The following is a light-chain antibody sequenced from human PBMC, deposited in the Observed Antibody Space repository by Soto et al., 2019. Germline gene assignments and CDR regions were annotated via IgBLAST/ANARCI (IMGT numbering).Light chain of an antibody. J-gene: IGLJ1*01. CDR1: TPDIGAYSY. V-gene: IGLV2-14*01. CDR3: ASYTSSSTLV. Sequence: QSVLTQPASVSASPGQSITISCTRPTPDIGAYSYVSWYQQHPGKAPTLLMNAVTNLPSGFSNPSSGSKSVNTASLTISGLQAEDEADYYCASYTSSSTLVFGTGTKVTV. CDR2: AVT.